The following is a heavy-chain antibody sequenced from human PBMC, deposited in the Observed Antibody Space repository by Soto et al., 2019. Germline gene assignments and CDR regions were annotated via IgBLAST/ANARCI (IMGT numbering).Heavy chain of an antibody. Sequence: EVQLVESGGGLVKPGGSLRLSCADSGLIFSSYSMNWVRQAPGKGLEWVSSISSSSSYIYYADSVKGRFTISRDNAKNSVYLQMNRRRAEDTAVYYCASGYYDRIGYYFDSWGQGISVTVSS. J-gene: IGHJ4*02. CDR3: ASGYYDRIGYYFDS. CDR1: GLIFSSYS. D-gene: IGHD3-22*01. CDR2: ISSSSSYI. V-gene: IGHV3-21*01.